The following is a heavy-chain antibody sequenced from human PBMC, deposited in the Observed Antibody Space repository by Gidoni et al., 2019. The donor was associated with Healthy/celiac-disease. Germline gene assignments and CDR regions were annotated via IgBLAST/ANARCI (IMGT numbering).Heavy chain of an antibody. CDR2: IYYSGST. Sequence: QLQLQESGPGLVKPSETLSLTCTVSGGSLSSSSYYWGWIRQPPGKGLEWIGSIYYSGSTYYNPSLKSRVTISVDTSKNQFSLKLSSVTAADTAVYYCARLSSTNWFDPWGQGTLVTVSS. CDR3: ARLSSTNWFDP. J-gene: IGHJ5*02. V-gene: IGHV4-39*01. CDR1: GGSLSSSSYY. D-gene: IGHD6-13*01.